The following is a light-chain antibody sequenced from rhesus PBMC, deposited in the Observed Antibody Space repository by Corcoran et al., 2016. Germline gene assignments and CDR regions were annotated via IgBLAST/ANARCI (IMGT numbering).Light chain of an antibody. J-gene: IGKJ4*01. Sequence: DIQMTQSPSSLSASVGDRVTITCQASQSLSNYLNWYQPKPGKIPKLLIYRASSLQSVIPSRFSGSGAGTDFTLTISSLQPEDFATYYCQQGYSYPLTFGGGTKVELK. CDR1: QSLSNY. CDR2: RAS. V-gene: IGKV1S9*01. CDR3: QQGYSYPLT.